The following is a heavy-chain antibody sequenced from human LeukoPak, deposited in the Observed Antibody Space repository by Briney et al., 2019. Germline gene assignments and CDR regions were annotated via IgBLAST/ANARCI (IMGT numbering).Heavy chain of an antibody. D-gene: IGHD1-1*01. CDR2: IYYSGST. CDR3: ARVASERGVS. J-gene: IGHJ4*02. CDR1: GGSISSYY. Sequence: SETLSLTCTVSGGSISSYYWSWIRQPPGKGLEWIGYIYYSGSTNYNPSLKSRVTISVDTSKNQFSLKPSSVTAADTAVYYCARVASERGVSWGQGTLVTVSS. V-gene: IGHV4-59*01.